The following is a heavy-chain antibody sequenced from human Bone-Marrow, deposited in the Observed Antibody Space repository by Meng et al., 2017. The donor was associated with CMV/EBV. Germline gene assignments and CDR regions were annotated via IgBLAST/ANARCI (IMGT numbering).Heavy chain of an antibody. V-gene: IGHV1-8*01. J-gene: IGHJ6*02. Sequence: ASVKVSCKASRYTFTSYDINWVRQATGQGLEWMGWMNPNSGNTGYAQKFQGRVTMTRNTSISTAYMELSSLRSEDTAVYYCARTMRIRHMVLRFFPRGYYGMDVWGQGTTVTVSS. CDR3: ARTMRIRHMVLRFFPRGYYGMDV. CDR1: RYTFTSYD. D-gene: IGHD3-3*01. CDR2: MNPNSGNT.